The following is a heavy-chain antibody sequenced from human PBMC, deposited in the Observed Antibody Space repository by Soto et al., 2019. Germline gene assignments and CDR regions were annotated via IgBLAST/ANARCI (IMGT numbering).Heavy chain of an antibody. CDR2: LSGSSTYI. J-gene: IGHJ3*01. Sequence: EVQVVESGGGLVKPGGSLGLSCAASGFNLGTYILTWFRQAPGKGLEWISSLSGSSTYIYHADSVKGRFAISRDNAKNSLFLQMSSLRAEDTALYYCARMGTTNAFDVWGQGTMVTVSS. CDR3: ARMGTTNAFDV. CDR1: GFNLGTYI. D-gene: IGHD1-1*01. V-gene: IGHV3-21*06.